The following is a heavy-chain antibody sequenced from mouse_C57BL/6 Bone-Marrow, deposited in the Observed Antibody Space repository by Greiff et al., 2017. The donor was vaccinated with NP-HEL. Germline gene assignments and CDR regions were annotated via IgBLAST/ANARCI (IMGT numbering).Heavy chain of an antibody. V-gene: IGHV1-81*01. CDR2: IYPRSGNT. Sequence: QVQLKQSGAELARPGASVKLSCKASGYTFTSYGISWVKQRPGQGLEWIGEIYPRSGNTYYNEKFKGKATLTADKSSSTAYMELRSLTSEDSAVYFCARTLLPAWFAYWGQGTLVTVSA. J-gene: IGHJ3*01. CDR3: ARTLLPAWFAY. CDR1: GYTFTSYG.